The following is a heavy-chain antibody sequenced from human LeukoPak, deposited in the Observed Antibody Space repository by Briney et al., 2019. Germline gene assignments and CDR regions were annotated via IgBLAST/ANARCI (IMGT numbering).Heavy chain of an antibody. V-gene: IGHV3-48*03. Sequence: PGGSLRLSCAASGFTFSSYEMNWVRQAPGKGLEWVSYISSSGSTIYYADSVEGRFTISRDNAKNSLYLQMNSLRAEDTAVYYCARDITIFGVTWDHDAFDIWGQGTMVTVSS. CDR2: ISSSGSTI. J-gene: IGHJ3*02. CDR1: GFTFSSYE. CDR3: ARDITIFGVTWDHDAFDI. D-gene: IGHD3-3*01.